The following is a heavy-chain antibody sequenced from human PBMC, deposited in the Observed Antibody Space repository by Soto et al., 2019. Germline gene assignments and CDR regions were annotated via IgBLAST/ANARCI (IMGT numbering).Heavy chain of an antibody. V-gene: IGHV3-30-3*01. CDR1: EFSFSTYA. CDR3: ARPVEPFYYYGMDV. CDR2: ISYDGSTK. Sequence: QAQLVESGGGVVQPGRSLRLSCAASEFSFSTYAMEWVRQAPGKGLDWVALISYDGSTKYYADSVMGLFTISRDNSKNTLYLQMNSLRPDDTAVYYCARPVEPFYYYGMDVWGQGTTVTVSS. J-gene: IGHJ6*02.